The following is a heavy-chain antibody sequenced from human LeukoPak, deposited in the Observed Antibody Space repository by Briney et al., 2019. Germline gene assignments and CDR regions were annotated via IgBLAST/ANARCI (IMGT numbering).Heavy chain of an antibody. CDR1: GFTFSSYG. CDR3: ARTKGVATIDY. D-gene: IGHD5-24*01. CDR2: ISYDGSNK. J-gene: IGHJ4*02. Sequence: GRSLRLSCAASGFTFSSYGMHWVRQAPGKGLEWVAVISYDGSNKYYADSVKGRFTISRDNSKNTLYLQMNSLRAEDTAVYYCARTKGVATIDYWGQGTLVTVSS. V-gene: IGHV3-30*03.